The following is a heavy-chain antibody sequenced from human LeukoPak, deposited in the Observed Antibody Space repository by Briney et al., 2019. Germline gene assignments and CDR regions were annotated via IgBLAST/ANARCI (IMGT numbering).Heavy chain of an antibody. J-gene: IGHJ4*02. CDR2: TFYRSRWFN. CDR3: ARDGDGVAARNFDS. CDR1: GDSVSSNTAT. D-gene: IGHD6-6*01. Sequence: SQTLSLTCAIFGDSVSSNTATWNRIRHSPSRGLEWLGRTFYRSRWFNDYSISLKSRIMVNPDTSKNQFSLHLNSVIPEDTAVYYCARDGDGVAARNFDSWGPGIQVTVSS. V-gene: IGHV6-1*01.